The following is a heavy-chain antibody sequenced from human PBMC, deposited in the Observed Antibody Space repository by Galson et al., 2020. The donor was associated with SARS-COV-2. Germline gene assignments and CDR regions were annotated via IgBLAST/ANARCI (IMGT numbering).Heavy chain of an antibody. CDR3: AREGGSYAGTPSDYFDY. CDR1: GGSISSSSYY. Sequence: SETLSLTCTVSGGSISSSSYYWGWIRQPPGKGLEWIGSIYYSGSTYYNPSLKSRVTISVDTSKNQFSLKLSSVTAADTAVYYCAREGGSYAGTPSDYFDYWGQGTLVTVSS. V-gene: IGHV4-39*07. J-gene: IGHJ4*02. CDR2: IYYSGST. D-gene: IGHD1-26*01.